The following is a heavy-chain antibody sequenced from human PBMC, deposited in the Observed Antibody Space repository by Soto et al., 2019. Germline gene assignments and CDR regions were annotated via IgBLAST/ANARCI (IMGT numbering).Heavy chain of an antibody. D-gene: IGHD3-10*01. CDR2: INHSGST. V-gene: IGHV4-34*01. Sequence: LSLTCAVYGGSFSGYYWSWIRQPPGKGLEWIGEINHSGSTNYNPSLKSRVTISVDTSKNQFSLKLSSVTAADTAVYYCARWGATMVRGVMWDNWFDPWGQGTLVTVSS. CDR1: GGSFSGYY. CDR3: ARWGATMVRGVMWDNWFDP. J-gene: IGHJ5*02.